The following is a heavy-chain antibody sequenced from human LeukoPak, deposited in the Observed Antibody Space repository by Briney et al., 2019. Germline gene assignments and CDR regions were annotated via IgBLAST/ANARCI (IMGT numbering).Heavy chain of an antibody. CDR1: GYTLTGYY. J-gene: IGHJ4*02. D-gene: IGHD3-10*01. Sequence: ASVKVSCKASGYTLTGYYMHWVRQAPGQGLEWMGWINPNSGGTNYAQKFQGRVTMTRDTSISTAYMELSRLRSDDTAVYYCARHWGAFGELLYYYFDYWGQGTLVTASS. CDR2: INPNSGGT. V-gene: IGHV1-2*02. CDR3: ARHWGAFGELLYYYFDY.